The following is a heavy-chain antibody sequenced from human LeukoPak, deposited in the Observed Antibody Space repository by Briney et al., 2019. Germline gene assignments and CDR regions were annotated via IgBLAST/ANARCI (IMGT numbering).Heavy chain of an antibody. V-gene: IGHV3-7*03. D-gene: IGHD6-13*01. CDR3: ATGAQQLGY. J-gene: IGHJ4*02. Sequence: GGPLRLSCVASGFTFSGYWMSWVRQAPGKGLEWVANIKQDGSEKYYVDSVKGRFTISRDNAKNSLYLQMNSLRAEDTGMYYCATGAQQLGYWGQGTLVTVSS. CDR1: GFTFSGYW. CDR2: IKQDGSEK.